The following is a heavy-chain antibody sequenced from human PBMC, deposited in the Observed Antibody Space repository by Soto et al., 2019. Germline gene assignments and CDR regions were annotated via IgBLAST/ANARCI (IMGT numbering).Heavy chain of an antibody. CDR2: IDTSGRNT. CDR3: AFDY. CDR1: GITFGNYA. Sequence: EVRMLESGGGLVQPGGSLRLSCTVSGITFGNYAMSWVRQAPGKGLQWVSTIDTSGRNTYYADSVKGRVTISRDNSKNTLYLQVSSLREYDTAVYHCAFDYWRQGTLVTVSS. V-gene: IGHV3-23*05. J-gene: IGHJ4*02.